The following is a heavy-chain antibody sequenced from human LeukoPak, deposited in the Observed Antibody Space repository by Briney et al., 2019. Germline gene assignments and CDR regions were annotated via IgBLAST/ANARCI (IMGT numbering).Heavy chain of an antibody. J-gene: IGHJ1*01. CDR3: ARDGVYYDSSGYYYSTEYFQH. V-gene: IGHV3-53*05. CDR2: IYSGGST. D-gene: IGHD3-22*01. Sequence: GGSLRLSCAASGFTVSSNYMSWVRQAPGKGLEWVSVIYSGGSTYYADSVKGRFTISRDNSKNTLYLQMNSLRAEDTAVYYCARDGVYYDSSGYYYSTEYFQHWGQGTLVTVSS. CDR1: GFTVSSNY.